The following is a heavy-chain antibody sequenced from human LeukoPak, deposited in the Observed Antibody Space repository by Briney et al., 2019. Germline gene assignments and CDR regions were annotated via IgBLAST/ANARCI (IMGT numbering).Heavy chain of an antibody. Sequence: GGSLRLSCAASGLTAISNYMSWVRQAPGKGLEWVAVIYSGGNIYYADSVKGRFTISRDNSKNTLYLQMNSLRAEDTAVYYCAGSGDDDSSGYRDYWGQGTLVTVSS. D-gene: IGHD3-22*01. CDR3: AGSGDDDSSGYRDY. J-gene: IGHJ4*02. V-gene: IGHV3-53*01. CDR2: IYSGGNI. CDR1: GLTAISNY.